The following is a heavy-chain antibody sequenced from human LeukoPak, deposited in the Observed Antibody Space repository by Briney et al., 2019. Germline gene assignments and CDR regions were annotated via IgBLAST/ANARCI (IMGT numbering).Heavy chain of an antibody. Sequence: ASVKVSCKASGYIFTSYYMHWVRQAPGQGLEWMGLINPSGDGTSYPQKFQGRVTMTRDTSTSTLYMEVSSLKSEDTAIYYCAREVRIGTGAFAIWGQGTMVTVSS. CDR2: INPSGDGT. V-gene: IGHV1-46*01. CDR1: GYIFTSYY. J-gene: IGHJ3*02. D-gene: IGHD3/OR15-3a*01. CDR3: AREVRIGTGAFAI.